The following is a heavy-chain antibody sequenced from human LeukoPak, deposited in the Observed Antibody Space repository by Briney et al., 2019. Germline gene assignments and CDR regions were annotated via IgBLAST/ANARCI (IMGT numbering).Heavy chain of an antibody. Sequence: VASVKVSCKASGYTFTSYYMHWVRQAPGQGLEWMGWISGHSGNTNYAQKFQDRATMTTDTSTSTAYMELRSLRFDDTAVYYCARFLTPQREANDAFDIWGQGTMVTVSS. V-gene: IGHV1-18*04. CDR2: ISGHSGNT. CDR3: ARFLTPQREANDAFDI. CDR1: GYTFTSYY. J-gene: IGHJ3*02. D-gene: IGHD4-23*01.